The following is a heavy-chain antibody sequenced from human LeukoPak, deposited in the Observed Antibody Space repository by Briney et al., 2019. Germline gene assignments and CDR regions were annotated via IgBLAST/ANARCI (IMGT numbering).Heavy chain of an antibody. D-gene: IGHD1-26*01. CDR1: GFTVSSNS. Sequence: GGSLRLSCTVSGFTVSSNSMSWVRQAPGKGLEWVSFIYSDNTHYSDSVKGRFTISRDNSKNTLYLQMNSLRAEDTAVYYCAKDLLVVGATPQDYWGQGTLVTVSS. V-gene: IGHV3-66*03. J-gene: IGHJ4*02. CDR3: AKDLLVVGATPQDY. CDR2: IYSDNT.